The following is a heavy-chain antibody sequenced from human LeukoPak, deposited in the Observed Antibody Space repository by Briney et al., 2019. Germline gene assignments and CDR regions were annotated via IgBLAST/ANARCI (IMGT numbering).Heavy chain of an antibody. CDR1: GYTFTSYY. J-gene: IGHJ6*03. V-gene: IGHV1-46*01. D-gene: IGHD5-24*01. Sequence: ASVKVSCKASGYTFTSYYMHWVRQAPGQGLEWMGLINPTGGSTGYAQKFQGRVTMTRDMSTSTDYMELSSLRSEDTAIYYCARSRDVYNYFYYSMDVWGKGTTVTISS. CDR3: ARSRDVYNYFYYSMDV. CDR2: INPTGGST.